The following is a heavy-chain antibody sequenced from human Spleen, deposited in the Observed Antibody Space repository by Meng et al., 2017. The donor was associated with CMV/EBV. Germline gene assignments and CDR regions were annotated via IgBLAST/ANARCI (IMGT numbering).Heavy chain of an antibody. CDR3: ARDHLYCSSTSCYRGIFDY. V-gene: IGHV4-59*01. D-gene: IGHD2-2*02. CDR1: GGSISSYY. CDR2: IYYSGST. Sequence: SETLSLTCTVSGGSISSYYWSWIRQPPGKGLEWIGYIYYSGSTNYNPSLQSRVTISVDTSKNQFSLKLSSVTAADTAVYYCARDHLYCSSTSCYRGIFDYWGQGTLVTVSS. J-gene: IGHJ4*02.